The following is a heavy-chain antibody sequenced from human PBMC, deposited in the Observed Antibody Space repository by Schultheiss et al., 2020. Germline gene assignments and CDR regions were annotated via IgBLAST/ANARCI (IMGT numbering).Heavy chain of an antibody. J-gene: IGHJ4*02. CDR2: ISWNSGSI. D-gene: IGHD6-13*01. CDR1: GFTFDDYA. CDR3: ARDGSWPEAPDY. V-gene: IGHV3-9*01. Sequence: GGSLRLSCAASGFTFDDYAMHWVRQAPGKGLEWVSGISWNSGSICYADSVKGRFTISRDNAKNSQYLQMNSLRAGDTAVYFCARDGSWPEAPDYWGQGTLVTVSS.